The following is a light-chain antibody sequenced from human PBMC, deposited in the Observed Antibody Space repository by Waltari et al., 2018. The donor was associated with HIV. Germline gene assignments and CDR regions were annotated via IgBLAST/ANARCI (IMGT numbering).Light chain of an antibody. Sequence: EIVLTQSPGTLSLSPGERATLSCRASQSVSSSYLAWYPQKPGQAPRLLIYGASSRATGIPDSFSGSGSGTDFTLTISRLEPEDFAVYYCQQYGSSPGLTFGGGTKVEIK. V-gene: IGKV3-20*01. CDR3: QQYGSSPGLT. J-gene: IGKJ4*01. CDR2: GAS. CDR1: QSVSSSY.